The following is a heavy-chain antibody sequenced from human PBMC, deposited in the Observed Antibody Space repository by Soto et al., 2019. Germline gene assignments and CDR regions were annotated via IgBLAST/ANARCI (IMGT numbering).Heavy chain of an antibody. CDR2: IKRKADGGTT. CDR1: GFIFNNAW. J-gene: IGHJ5*02. D-gene: IGHD3-3*01. V-gene: IGHV3-15*01. Sequence: EVQLVESGGGLVKPGGSLRLSCTTSGFIFNNAWMTWVRQAPGKGLEWVGHIKRKADGGTTDYAAPVKGRFTISRDDSKKTLYLHMNSLKTEDTAVYYCTTDSTIFGVVPPPGSFDPWGQGTLVTVSS. CDR3: TTDSTIFGVVPPPGSFDP.